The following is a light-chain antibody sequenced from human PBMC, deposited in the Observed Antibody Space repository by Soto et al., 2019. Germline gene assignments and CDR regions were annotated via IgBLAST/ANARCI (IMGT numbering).Light chain of an antibody. Sequence: EIVMTQSPATLSVSPGERATLSCRASQSVSSSLAWYQQKPGQAPRLVIYGAFTRATGIPARFSGSGSGTEFTLTISGLQSEDFAVYYCQQYNSWPPLTCGGGTKVEIK. CDR3: QQYNSWPPLT. CDR1: QSVSSS. CDR2: GAF. V-gene: IGKV3-15*01. J-gene: IGKJ4*01.